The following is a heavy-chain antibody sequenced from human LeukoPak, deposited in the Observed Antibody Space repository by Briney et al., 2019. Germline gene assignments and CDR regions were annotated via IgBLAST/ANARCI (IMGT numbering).Heavy chain of an antibody. CDR3: ARQMRWLQVGY. V-gene: IGHV4-39*01. J-gene: IGHJ4*02. CDR1: GGSISSSGYY. CDR2: IYYSGST. Sequence: SETLPLTCTVSGGSISSSGYYWGWIRQPPGKGLEWIGSIYYSGSTYYNPSLKSRVTISVDTSKNQFSLKLSSVTAADTAVYYCARQMRWLQVGYWGQGTLVTVSS. D-gene: IGHD5-24*01.